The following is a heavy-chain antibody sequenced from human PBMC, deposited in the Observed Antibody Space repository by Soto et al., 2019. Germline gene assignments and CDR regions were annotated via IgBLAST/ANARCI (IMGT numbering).Heavy chain of an antibody. CDR3: AAGGGLPRYY. Sequence: PSETLSLTCTVSGGSISSYYWSWIRQPPGKGLEWIGYIYYSGSTNCNPSLKSRVTISVDRSKNQFSRKLSSVTAADTAVYYCAAGGGLPRYYWGQGTLVTVSS. V-gene: IGHV4-59*12. D-gene: IGHD5-12*01. CDR2: IYYSGST. CDR1: GGSISSYY. J-gene: IGHJ4*02.